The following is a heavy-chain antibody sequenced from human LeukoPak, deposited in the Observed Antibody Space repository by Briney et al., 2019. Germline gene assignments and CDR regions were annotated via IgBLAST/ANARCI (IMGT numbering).Heavy chain of an antibody. CDR3: ATKQWLAPPPDS. J-gene: IGHJ4*02. D-gene: IGHD6-19*01. CDR2: ISYDGSNK. Sequence: GGSLRLSCAASGFTFSSYAMHWVRQAPGKGLEWVAVISYDGSNKYYADSVKGRFTISRDNSKNTLYLQMNSLRDEDTAVYYCATKQWLAPPPDSWGQGTPVTVSS. V-gene: IGHV3-30*04. CDR1: GFTFSSYA.